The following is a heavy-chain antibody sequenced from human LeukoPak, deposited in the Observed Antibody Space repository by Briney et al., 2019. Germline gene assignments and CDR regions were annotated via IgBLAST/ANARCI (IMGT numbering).Heavy chain of an antibody. CDR3: AMEEPYSRKFDP. J-gene: IGHJ5*02. CDR1: GGTFSSYA. D-gene: IGHD1-14*01. CDR2: IIPIFGTA. V-gene: IGHV1-69*01. Sequence: SVKVSCKASGGTFSSYAISWVRQAPGQGLEWMGGIIPIFGTANYAQKFQGRVTITADESTSTAYMELSSLRSEDTAVYYCAMEEPYSRKFDPWGQGTLVTVSS.